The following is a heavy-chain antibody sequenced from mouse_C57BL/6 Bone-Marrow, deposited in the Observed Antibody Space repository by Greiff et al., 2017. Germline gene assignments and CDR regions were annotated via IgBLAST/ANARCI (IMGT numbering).Heavy chain of an antibody. Sequence: EVQVVESGGDLVKPGGSLKLSCAASGFTFSSYGMSWVRQTPDKRLEWVATISSGGSYTYYPDSVKGRFTISRDNAKNTLYLQMSSLKSEDTAMYYCARRLLLFDVWGTGTTVTVSS. J-gene: IGHJ1*03. D-gene: IGHD1-1*01. CDR1: GFTFSSYG. CDR2: ISSGGSYT. CDR3: ARRLLLFDV. V-gene: IGHV5-6*01.